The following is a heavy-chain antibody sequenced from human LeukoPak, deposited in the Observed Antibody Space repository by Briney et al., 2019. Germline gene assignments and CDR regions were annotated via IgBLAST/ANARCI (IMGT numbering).Heavy chain of an antibody. CDR3: ARELPTGWVDY. Sequence: PSETLSLTCAVSGGSISSGGYSWSWIRQPPGKGLEWIGYIYHSGSTYYNPSLKSRVTISVDRSKNQFPLKLSSVTAADTAVYYCARELPTGWVDYWGQGTLVTVSS. V-gene: IGHV4-30-2*01. CDR2: IYHSGST. CDR1: GGSISSGGYS. D-gene: IGHD3-9*01. J-gene: IGHJ4*02.